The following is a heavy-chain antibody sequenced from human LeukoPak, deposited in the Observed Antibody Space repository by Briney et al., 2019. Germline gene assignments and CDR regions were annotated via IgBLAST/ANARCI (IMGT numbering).Heavy chain of an antibody. D-gene: IGHD3-16*01. J-gene: IGHJ6*03. V-gene: IGHV3-30*14. CDR1: GFTFSSYA. Sequence: GGSLRLSCAASGFTFSSYAMHWVRQAPGKGLEWVAVISYDGSNKYYADSVKGRFTISRDNSKNTLYLQMGSLRAEDMAAYYCARVGRDYDYVWGRYYYYMDVWGKGTTVTVSS. CDR3: ARVGRDYDYVWGRYYYYMDV. CDR2: ISYDGSNK.